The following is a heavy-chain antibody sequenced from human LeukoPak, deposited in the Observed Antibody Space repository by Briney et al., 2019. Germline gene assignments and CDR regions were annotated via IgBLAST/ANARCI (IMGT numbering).Heavy chain of an antibody. Sequence: ASVKVSCKASGYTFTSYVITWVRQAPGQGLEWMGWISAYNGNTNYAQKLQGRVTMTTDTSTSTAYMELRSLRSDDTAVYYCARRGIVLDWGSAAYYFDYWGQGTLVTVSS. V-gene: IGHV1-18*01. J-gene: IGHJ4*02. CDR3: ARRGIVLDWGSAAYYFDY. CDR1: GYTFTSYV. CDR2: ISAYNGNT. D-gene: IGHD3/OR15-3a*01.